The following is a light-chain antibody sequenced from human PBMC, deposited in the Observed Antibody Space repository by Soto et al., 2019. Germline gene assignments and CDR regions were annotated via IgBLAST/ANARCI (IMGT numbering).Light chain of an antibody. J-gene: IGLJ1*01. CDR3: SSYTSSRAYV. CDR1: SSDVGGYNY. Sequence: QSDLTQPASGSGSPGQSITISCTGTSSDVGGYNYVSWYQQQSGKAPKLMIHEVSNRPSGVSNRFSGSKSGNTASLTISVLQAEDEGDYYCSSYTSSRAYVFGIGTKLTVL. V-gene: IGLV2-14*01. CDR2: EVS.